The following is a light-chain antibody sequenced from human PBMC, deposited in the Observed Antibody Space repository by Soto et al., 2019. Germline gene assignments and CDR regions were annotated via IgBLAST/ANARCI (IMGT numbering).Light chain of an antibody. V-gene: IGKV3-20*01. CDR3: QQYGSSRYT. CDR2: GAS. CDR1: QSVSSSF. Sequence: EIVLTQSPGTLSLSPEERATLSCRASQSVSSSFLAWYQQKPGQAPRLLIYGASSRATDIPDRFSGSGSGTDFTLTISRLEPEDFAVYYGQQYGSSRYTFGQGTKLEIK. J-gene: IGKJ2*01.